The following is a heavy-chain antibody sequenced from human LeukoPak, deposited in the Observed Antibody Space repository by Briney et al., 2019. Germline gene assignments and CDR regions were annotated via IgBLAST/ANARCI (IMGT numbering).Heavy chain of an antibody. J-gene: IGHJ5*02. CDR1: GYTFTGYY. CDR2: INPNSGGT. Sequence: ASVKVSCKASGYTFTGYYMHWVRQAPGQGLEWMGWINPNSGGTNYAQKFQGRVTMTRDTSTSTVYMELSSLRSEDTAVYYCARDSEAIRYFDWLLTSLNWFDPWGQGTLVTVSS. CDR3: ARDSEAIRYFDWLLTSLNWFDP. V-gene: IGHV1-2*02. D-gene: IGHD3-9*01.